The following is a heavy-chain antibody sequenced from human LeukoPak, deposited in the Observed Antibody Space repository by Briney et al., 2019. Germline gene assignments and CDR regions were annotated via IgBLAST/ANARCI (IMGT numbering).Heavy chain of an antibody. D-gene: IGHD2-2*01. Sequence: GASVKVSRKASGGTFSSYAISWVRQAPGQGLEWMGGIIPIFGTANYAQKFQGRVTITADESTSTAYMELSSLRSEDTAVYYCARSYPRFYCSSTSCPYNAFDIWGQGTMVTVSS. CDR1: GGTFSSYA. V-gene: IGHV1-69*13. CDR3: ARSYPRFYCSSTSCPYNAFDI. CDR2: IIPIFGTA. J-gene: IGHJ3*02.